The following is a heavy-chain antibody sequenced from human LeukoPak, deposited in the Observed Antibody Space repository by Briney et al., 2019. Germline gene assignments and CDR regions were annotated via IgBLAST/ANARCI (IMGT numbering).Heavy chain of an antibody. CDR2: ASWDGGSI. J-gene: IGHJ4*02. D-gene: IGHD5-18*01. CDR1: GFTFDDYS. V-gene: IGHV3-43*01. Sequence: PGGSLRLSCAASGFTFDDYSMHWVRQRPGKGLEWVSLASWDGGSIYYADSVRGRFTISRDNRKGSLFLQMKSLKTEDSALYFCARDRGGNSAGFDSWGQGTLVTVSS. CDR3: ARDRGGNSAGFDS.